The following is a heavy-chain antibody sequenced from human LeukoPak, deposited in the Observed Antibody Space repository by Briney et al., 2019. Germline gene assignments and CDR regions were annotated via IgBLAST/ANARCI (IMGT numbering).Heavy chain of an antibody. CDR1: GFAFSDYW. V-gene: IGHV3-7*03. J-gene: IGHJ4*02. CDR3: VRAPYYSGIEHYFDH. D-gene: IGHD3-22*01. Sequence: GWSLRLSCAASGFAFSDYWMTWVRQAPGKGLEWVANIKQDGSEKYLVDSVKGRFTISRDNTKGSLYLQMNSMRAEDTAVYYCVRAPYYSGIEHYFDHWGQGILVTVS. CDR2: IKQDGSEK.